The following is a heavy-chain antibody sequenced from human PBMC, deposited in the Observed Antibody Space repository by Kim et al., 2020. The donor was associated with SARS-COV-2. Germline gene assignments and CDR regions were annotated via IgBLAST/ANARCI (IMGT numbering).Heavy chain of an antibody. CDR3: ARDDSSGYLQFDY. D-gene: IGHD3-22*01. CDR1: GGSISSYY. V-gene: IGHV4-59*13. J-gene: IGHJ4*02. CDR2: IYYSGST. Sequence: SETLSLTCTVSGGSISSYYWSWIRQPPGKGLEWIGYIYYSGSTNYNPSLNSRVTISVDTSKNQFSLKLSSVTAADTAVYYCARDDSSGYLQFDYWGQGTLVTVSS.